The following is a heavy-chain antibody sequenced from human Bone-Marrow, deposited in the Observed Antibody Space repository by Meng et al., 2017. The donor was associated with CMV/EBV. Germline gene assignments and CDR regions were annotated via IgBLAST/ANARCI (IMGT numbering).Heavy chain of an antibody. V-gene: IGHV3-13*01. CDR3: ARARSPTHFDY. Sequence: GESLKISCTASGFTFSTYDFHWVRQPTGKGLEWVSSIGTVGDTYSIGSVKGRFIISREDAKNSVYLQMNGLRDGDTGLYYGARARSPTHFDYWGQGALVTVSS. CDR1: GFTFSTYD. CDR2: IGTVGDT. J-gene: IGHJ4*02.